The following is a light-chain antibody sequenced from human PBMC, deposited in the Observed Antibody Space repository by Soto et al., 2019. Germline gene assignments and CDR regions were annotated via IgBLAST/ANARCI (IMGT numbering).Light chain of an antibody. CDR1: SSDVGSYIY. Sequence: QSALTQPASVSGSPGQSITISCTGTSSDVGSYIYVSWYQHHPGKAPKLMIYDVSNRPSGVSNRFSGSKSGNTASLTISGLQAEDEGEYYCVSYTTFSSYVFGTGTKVTVL. CDR3: VSYTTFSSYV. V-gene: IGLV2-14*01. J-gene: IGLJ1*01. CDR2: DVS.